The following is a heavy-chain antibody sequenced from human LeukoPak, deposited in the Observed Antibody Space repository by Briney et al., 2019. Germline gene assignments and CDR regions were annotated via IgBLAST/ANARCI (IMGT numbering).Heavy chain of an antibody. CDR1: GFTFSSYN. D-gene: IGHD3-10*01. V-gene: IGHV3-23*01. J-gene: IGHJ4*02. CDR3: AKEGLWFGEFDFDY. CDR2: ISVSGDRT. Sequence: PGGSLRLSCAASGFTFSSYNMNWVRQAPGKGLEWVSSISVSGDRTYYADSVKGRFTISRDNSKNTLYLQMNSLRAEDTAVYYCAKEGLWFGEFDFDYWGQGTLVTVSS.